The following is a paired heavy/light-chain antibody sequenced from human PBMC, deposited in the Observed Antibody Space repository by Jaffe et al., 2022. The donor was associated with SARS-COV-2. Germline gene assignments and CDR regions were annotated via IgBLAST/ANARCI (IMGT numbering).Heavy chain of an antibody. Sequence: QITLKESGPTLVKPTQTLTLTCTFSGFSLNVSGVGVGWIRQPPGKALEWLALIFWDGDARYRPSLKSRLTITRDTSKNQVVLSMTNMNLVDTATYYCAHRPDDDSGYFYFDHWGQGTLVTVSS. D-gene: IGHD3-22*01. CDR2: IFWDGDA. J-gene: IGHJ4*02. CDR1: GFSLNVSGVG. CDR3: AHRPDDDSGYFYFDH. V-gene: IGHV2-5*02.
Light chain of an antibody. J-gene: IGLJ3*02. Sequence: SYELTQPPSVSVSPGHAARITCSGVALPTTYVYWYHQRSGQAPVLVIYEDTKRPSGIPERLSGSKSGTLATLIISGAQVEDEGDYYCYSTDSSVKDWVFGGGTKLTVL. CDR1: ALPTTY. CDR3: YSTDSSVKDWV. CDR2: EDT. V-gene: IGLV3-10*01.